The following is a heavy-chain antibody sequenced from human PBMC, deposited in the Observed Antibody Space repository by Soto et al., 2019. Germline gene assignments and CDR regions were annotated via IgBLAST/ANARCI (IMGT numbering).Heavy chain of an antibody. CDR1: GFTFSSYW. V-gene: IGHV3-7*01. D-gene: IGHD3-3*01. Sequence: GGSLRLSCAASGFTFSSYWMSWVRQAPGKGLEWVANIKQDGSEKYYVDSLKGRFTISKCNAKNSLYLQMNSLRAEDTAMYYCARAILTPTTDLTYYDFWTGYYTSAFDIWGQGTMVTVSS. CDR2: IKQDGSEK. CDR3: ARAILTPTTDLTYYDFWTGYYTSAFDI. J-gene: IGHJ3*02.